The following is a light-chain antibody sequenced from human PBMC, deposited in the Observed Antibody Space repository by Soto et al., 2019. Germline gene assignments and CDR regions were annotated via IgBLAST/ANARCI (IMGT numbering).Light chain of an antibody. V-gene: IGKV1-39*01. J-gene: IGKJ1*01. CDR1: QTISTS. Sequence: DIQMTQSQSSLSASVGDRVTISCRASQTISTSLNWYQQKPGTAPRLLIYRASSVKSGVPPRFSGSGSGRDFTLTSSSLRPEDIATYFCQQSYNSPPWPFVQGTKVEV. CDR2: RAS. CDR3: QQSYNSPPWP.